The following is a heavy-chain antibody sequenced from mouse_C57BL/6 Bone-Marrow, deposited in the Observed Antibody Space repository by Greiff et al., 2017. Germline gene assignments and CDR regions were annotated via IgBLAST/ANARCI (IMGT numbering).Heavy chain of an antibody. CDR1: GYTFTSYW. CDR2: TDPNSGGT. CDR3: ARRGCCYAMDY. Sequence: QVQLQQPGAELVKPGASVKLSCKASGYTFTSYWMHWVKQRPGRGLEWIGRTDPNSGGTKYNEKFKSKATLTVDKPSSTAYMQLSSLTSEDSSVYYCARRGCCYAMDYWGQGTSVTVSS. V-gene: IGHV1-72*01. J-gene: IGHJ4*01.